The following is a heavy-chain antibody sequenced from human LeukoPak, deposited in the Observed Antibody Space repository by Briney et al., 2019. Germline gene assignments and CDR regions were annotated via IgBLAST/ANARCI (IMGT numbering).Heavy chain of an antibody. J-gene: IGHJ4*02. CDR2: VWYDGSNK. Sequence: PGGSLRLSCAASGFTFSSYGMHWVRQAPGKGPEWVAVVWYDGSNKYYADSVKGRFTISRDNSENTLYLQMYGLRAEDTAVYYCARELYDSSGYHYFGPHDYWGQGTLVTVSS. CDR1: GFTFSSYG. V-gene: IGHV3-33*01. D-gene: IGHD3-22*01. CDR3: ARELYDSSGYHYFGPHDY.